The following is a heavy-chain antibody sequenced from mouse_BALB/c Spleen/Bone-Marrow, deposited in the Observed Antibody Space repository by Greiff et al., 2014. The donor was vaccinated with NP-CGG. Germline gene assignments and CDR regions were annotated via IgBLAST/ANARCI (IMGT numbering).Heavy chain of an antibody. D-gene: IGHD3-3*01. V-gene: IGHV5-17*02. CDR3: TRSGTLGAMGY. CDR2: ISSGSSTI. Sequence: EVQLVESGGGLVQPGGSRKLSCAASGFTFSSFGMHWVRQAPEKGLEWVAYISSGSSTIYYADTMKGRFTISRDNPKNTLFLQMTSLRSEDTAMYYCTRSGTLGAMGYWGQGTSVTVSS. J-gene: IGHJ4*01. CDR1: GFTFSSFG.